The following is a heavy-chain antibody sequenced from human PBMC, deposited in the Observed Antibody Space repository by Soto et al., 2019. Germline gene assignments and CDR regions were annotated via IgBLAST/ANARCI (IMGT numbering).Heavy chain of an antibody. CDR2: IIPMFDTS. D-gene: IGHD4-17*01. CDR3: ARGFKGLRFPFDY. CDR1: GRSFSSYA. J-gene: IGHJ4*02. Sequence: QVQLVQSGAEVKKPGSSVKVSCKASGRSFSSYAFSWVRQAPGQGLEWMGGIIPMFDTSNYAQKFQGRVAITADKPTSTAYMEVSSLRSEDTAVYYCARGFKGLRFPFDYWGEGTLVTVSS. V-gene: IGHV1-69*06.